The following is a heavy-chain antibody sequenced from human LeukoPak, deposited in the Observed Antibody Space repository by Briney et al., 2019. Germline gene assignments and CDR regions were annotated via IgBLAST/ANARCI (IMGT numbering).Heavy chain of an antibody. D-gene: IGHD3-10*02. CDR3: AELGITMIGGV. Sequence: PGGSLRLSCEASGFTFNGHWMHWVRHAPGKGLEWVSYISSSGSTIYYADSVKGRFTISRDNAKNSLYLQMNSLRAEDTAVYYCAELGITMIGGVWGKGTTVTISS. CDR1: GFTFNGHW. V-gene: IGHV3-48*04. J-gene: IGHJ6*04. CDR2: ISSSGSTI.